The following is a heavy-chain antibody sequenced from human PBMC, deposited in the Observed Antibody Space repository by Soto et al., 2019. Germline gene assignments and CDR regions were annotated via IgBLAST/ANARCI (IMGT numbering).Heavy chain of an antibody. J-gene: IGHJ4*02. CDR3: ARPLQQLAPNFDY. CDR1: GYTLTSYG. D-gene: IGHD6-13*01. Sequence: ASVKVSCKASGYTLTSYGISWVRQAPGQGLEWMGWFSANNGNTNYAQKLQGRVTMTTDTSTNTAYMELRSLRSDDTAVYYCARPLQQLAPNFDYWGQGTLVTVSS. V-gene: IGHV1-18*01. CDR2: FSANNGNT.